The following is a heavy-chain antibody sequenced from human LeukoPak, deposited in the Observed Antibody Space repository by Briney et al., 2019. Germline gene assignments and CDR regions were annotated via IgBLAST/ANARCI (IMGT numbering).Heavy chain of an antibody. CDR2: ISSSSSYI. Sequence: PGGSLRLSCAASGFTFSSYEMNWVRQAPGKGLEWVSSISSSSSYIYYADSVKGRFTISRDNAKNSLYLQMNSLRAEDTAVYYCARDQDSSSWYYYWGQGTLVTVSS. V-gene: IGHV3-21*01. D-gene: IGHD6-13*01. CDR3: ARDQDSSSWYYY. CDR1: GFTFSSYE. J-gene: IGHJ4*02.